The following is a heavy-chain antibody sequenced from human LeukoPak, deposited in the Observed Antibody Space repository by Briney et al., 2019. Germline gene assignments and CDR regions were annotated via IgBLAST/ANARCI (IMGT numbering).Heavy chain of an antibody. CDR1: GGSFIGYY. V-gene: IGHV4-34*01. CDR3: ARVRRLWFGVRNDS. CDR2: IDHTGST. D-gene: IGHD3-10*01. Sequence: SETLSLTCAVYGGSFIGYYWSWIRQPPGKGLEWIGEIDHTGSTHYNPSLKSRVTMSVDASKNQFSLKLTFVTPADTAVYYCARVRRLWFGVRNDSWGQGTLVTVSS. J-gene: IGHJ4*02.